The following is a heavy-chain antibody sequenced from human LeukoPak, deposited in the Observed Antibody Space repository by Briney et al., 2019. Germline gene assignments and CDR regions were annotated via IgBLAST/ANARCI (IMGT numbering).Heavy chain of an antibody. V-gene: IGHV1-2*03. D-gene: IGHD6-6*01. CDR1: GYTFTGYY. Sequence: LVASVKVSRKASGYTFTGYYMHWVRQAPGQGLEWMGWINPNSGGTNYAQKFQGRVTMTRDTSISTAYMELSRLRSDDTAVYYCARALRSSSSDSYWGQGTLVTVSS. CDR2: INPNSGGT. J-gene: IGHJ4*02. CDR3: ARALRSSSSDSY.